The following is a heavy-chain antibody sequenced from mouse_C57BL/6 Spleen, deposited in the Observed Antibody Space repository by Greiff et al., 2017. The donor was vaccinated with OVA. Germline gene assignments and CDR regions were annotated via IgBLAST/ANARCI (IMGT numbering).Heavy chain of an antibody. CDR3: ACDYYGSSPMDY. V-gene: IGHV4-1*01. CDR1: GIDFSRYW. J-gene: IGHJ4*01. D-gene: IGHD1-1*01. Sequence: EVKLQESGGGLVQPGGSLKLSCAASGIDFSRYWMSWVRRAPGKGLEWIGEINPDSSTINYAPSLKDKFIISRDNAKNTLYLQMSKVRSEDTALYYCACDYYGSSPMDYWGQGTSVTVSS. CDR2: INPDSSTI.